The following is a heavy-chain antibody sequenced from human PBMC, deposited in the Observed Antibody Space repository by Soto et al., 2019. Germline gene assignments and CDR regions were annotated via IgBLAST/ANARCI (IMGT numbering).Heavy chain of an antibody. J-gene: IGHJ6*02. CDR3: ARADYDFWSGSPDYYYYGMDV. V-gene: IGHV1-69*13. Sequence: SVKVSCKASGGTFSSYAISWVRQAPGQGLEWMGGIIPIFGTANYAQKFQGRVTITADESTSTAYMELSSLRSEDTAVYYCARADYDFWSGSPDYYYYGMDVWGQGTTVTVSS. CDR2: IIPIFGTA. CDR1: GGTFSSYA. D-gene: IGHD3-3*01.